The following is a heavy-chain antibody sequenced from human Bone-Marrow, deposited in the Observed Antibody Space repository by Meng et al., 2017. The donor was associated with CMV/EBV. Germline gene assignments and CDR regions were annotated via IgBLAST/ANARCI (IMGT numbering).Heavy chain of an antibody. CDR1: GFTFSSYA. CDR3: AKDQEGDYFDY. J-gene: IGHJ4*02. CDR2: ISGSGGST. Sequence: GESLKISCAASGFTFSSYAMSWVRQAPGKGLEWVSAISGSGGSTYYADSVKGRFTISRDNSKNTLYLQMNSLRAEDTAVYYCAKDQEGDYFDYWGQGTLVTGSS. V-gene: IGHV3-23*01.